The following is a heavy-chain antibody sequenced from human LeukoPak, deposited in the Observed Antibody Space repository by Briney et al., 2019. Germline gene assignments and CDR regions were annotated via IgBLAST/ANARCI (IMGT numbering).Heavy chain of an antibody. D-gene: IGHD5-24*01. V-gene: IGHV1-2*02. CDR2: INPNSGGT. J-gene: IGHJ4*02. CDR1: GYTFTGYY. Sequence: ASVKVSCKASGYTFTGYYMHWVRQAPGQGLEWMGWINPNSGGTNYAQKFQGRVTMTRDTSISTAYMELSRLRSDDTAVYYCAREMAPTPFAFDYWGQGTLVTVSS. CDR3: AREMAPTPFAFDY.